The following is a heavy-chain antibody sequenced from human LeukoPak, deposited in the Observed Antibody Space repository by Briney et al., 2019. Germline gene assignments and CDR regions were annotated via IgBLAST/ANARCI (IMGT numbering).Heavy chain of an antibody. J-gene: IGHJ4*02. CDR1: GFTFSSYA. CDR3: AKDPRAYGSSSIWLYFDY. CDR2: ISGSGGST. V-gene: IGHV3-23*01. Sequence: GGSLRLSCAASGFTFSSYAMSWVRQAPGKGLEWVSAISGSGGSTYYADSVKGRFTISRDNSKNTLYLQMNSLRAGDTAVYYCAKDPRAYGSSSIWLYFDYWGQGTLVTVSS. D-gene: IGHD6-6*01.